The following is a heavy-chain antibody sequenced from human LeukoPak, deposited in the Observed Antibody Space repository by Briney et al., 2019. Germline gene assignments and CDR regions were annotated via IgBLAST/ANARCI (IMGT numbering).Heavy chain of an antibody. CDR2: IWYDGSNK. D-gene: IGHD6-13*01. Sequence: GGSLRLSCAASGFTFSSYGMHWVRQAPGKGLEWVAVIWYDGSNKYYADSVKGRFTISRDNSKNTLYLQMNSLRAEDTAVYYCAKELLAAAGTEYYFDYWGQGTLVTVPS. CDR3: AKELLAAAGTEYYFDY. V-gene: IGHV3-33*06. J-gene: IGHJ4*02. CDR1: GFTFSSYG.